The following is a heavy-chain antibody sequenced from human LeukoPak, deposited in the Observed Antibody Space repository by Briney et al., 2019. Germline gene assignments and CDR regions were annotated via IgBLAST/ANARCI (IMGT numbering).Heavy chain of an antibody. CDR2: ISSSGSTI. V-gene: IGHV3-48*03. CDR3: ARGGRAQLAVAGTHNIDY. CDR1: GFTFSSYE. Sequence: QPGGSLRLSCAASGFTFSSYEMHWVRQAPGKGLECVSYISSSGSTIYYADSVKGRFTISRDNVKNSLYLQMNSLRAEDTAVYYCARGGRAQLAVAGTHNIDYWGQGTLVTVSS. J-gene: IGHJ4*02. D-gene: IGHD6-19*01.